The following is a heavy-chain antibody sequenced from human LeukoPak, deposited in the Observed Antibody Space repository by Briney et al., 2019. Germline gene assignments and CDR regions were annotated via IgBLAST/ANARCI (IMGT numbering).Heavy chain of an antibody. D-gene: IGHD1-26*01. J-gene: IGHJ4*02. CDR2: IKSKTDGGTT. CDR3: TTEAPFAQWELLQDDY. CDR1: GFTFSNAW. V-gene: IGHV3-15*01. Sequence: GGSLRLSCAASGFTFSNAWMSWVRQAPGKGLEWVGRIKSKTDGGTTDYAAPVKGRFTISRDDSKNTLYLQMNSLKTEDTAVYYCTTEAPFAQWELLQDDYWGQGTLVTVSS.